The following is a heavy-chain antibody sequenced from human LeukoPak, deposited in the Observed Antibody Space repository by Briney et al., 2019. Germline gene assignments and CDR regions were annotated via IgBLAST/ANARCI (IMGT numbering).Heavy chain of an antibody. V-gene: IGHV4-31*03. D-gene: IGHD3-10*01. J-gene: IGHJ4*02. Sequence: SETLSLTCTVSGGSISSGGYYWSWIRQHPGKGLEWIGYIYYSGSAYYNPSLKSRVTISVDTSENQFSLKLSSVTDADTAVYYCARVNYGSATKEDYWGQGTLVTVSS. CDR1: GGSISSGGYY. CDR3: ARVNYGSATKEDY. CDR2: IYYSGSA.